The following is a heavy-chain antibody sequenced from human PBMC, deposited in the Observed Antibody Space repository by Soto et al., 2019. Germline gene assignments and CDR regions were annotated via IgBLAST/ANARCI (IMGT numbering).Heavy chain of an antibody. Sequence: QVQLVQSGAEVKKPGSSVKVSCKASGGTFSSYAISWVRQAPGQGLEWMGGIIPSFGTANYAQKFQGRVTITSDESTSTAYMELSSLRSEDTAVYYCARGYYDSSGYYVYYYYGMDVWGQGTTVTVSS. CDR1: GGTFSSYA. J-gene: IGHJ6*02. V-gene: IGHV1-69*01. CDR2: IIPSFGTA. CDR3: ARGYYDSSGYYVYYYYGMDV. D-gene: IGHD3-22*01.